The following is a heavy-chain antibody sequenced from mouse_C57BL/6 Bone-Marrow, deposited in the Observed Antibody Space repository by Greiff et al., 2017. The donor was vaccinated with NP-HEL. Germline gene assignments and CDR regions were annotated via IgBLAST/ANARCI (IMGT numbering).Heavy chain of an antibody. CDR3: AGVDYGSSYYFDY. CDR2: IDPSDSYT. V-gene: IGHV1-69*01. D-gene: IGHD1-1*01. J-gene: IGHJ2*01. Sequence: VQLQQPGAELVMPGASVKLSCKASGYTFTSYWMHWVKQRPGQGLEWIGEIDPSDSYTNYNQKFKGKSTLTVDKSSSTAYMQLSSLTSEDSAVYYCAGVDYGSSYYFDYWGQGTTLTVSS. CDR1: GYTFTSYW.